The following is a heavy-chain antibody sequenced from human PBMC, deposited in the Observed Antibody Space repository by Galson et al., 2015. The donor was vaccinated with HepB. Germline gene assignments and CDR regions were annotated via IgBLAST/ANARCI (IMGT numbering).Heavy chain of an antibody. CDR2: ISYDGSNK. Sequence: SLRLSCAASGFTLSSYAMHWVRQAPGKGLEWVAVISYDGSNKYYADSVKGRFTISRDNSKNTLYLQMNSLRAEDTAVYYCARELSGYKDLGYYYGMDVWGQGTTVTVSS. CDR1: GFTLSSYA. V-gene: IGHV3-30-3*01. J-gene: IGHJ6*02. CDR3: ARELSGYKDLGYYYGMDV. D-gene: IGHD5-24*01.